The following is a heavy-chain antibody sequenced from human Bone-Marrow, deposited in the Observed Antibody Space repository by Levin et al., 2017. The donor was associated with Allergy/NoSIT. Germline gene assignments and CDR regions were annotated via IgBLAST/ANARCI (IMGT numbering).Heavy chain of an antibody. CDR1: GFTFSSYG. Sequence: GGSLRLSCAASGFTFSSYGMYCVRQAPGKGLEWVAVISYDGSNKYYADSVKGRFTISRDNSKNTLYLQMNSLRAEDTAVYYCAKERHENYMDVWGKGTTVTVSS. CDR2: ISYDGSNK. V-gene: IGHV3-30*18. J-gene: IGHJ6*03. CDR3: AKERHENYMDV.